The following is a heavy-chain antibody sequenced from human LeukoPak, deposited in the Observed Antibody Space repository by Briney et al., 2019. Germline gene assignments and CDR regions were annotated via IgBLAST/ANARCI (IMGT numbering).Heavy chain of an antibody. Sequence: GGSLRLSCAASGFTFNSYSMNWVRQAPGKGLEWVSYISSRSSTIKYADSVKGRFTISRDTAKNSLYLQMNSLRAEDSAVYYCARGQYCSGTNCYIPYHFYFYMDVWGKGTKVTVSS. CDR2: ISSRSSTI. J-gene: IGHJ6*03. CDR1: GFTFNSYS. CDR3: ARGQYCSGTNCYIPYHFYFYMDV. D-gene: IGHD2-2*02. V-gene: IGHV3-48*01.